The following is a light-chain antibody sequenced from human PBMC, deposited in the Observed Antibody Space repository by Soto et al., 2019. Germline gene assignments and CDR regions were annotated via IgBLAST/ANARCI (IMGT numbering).Light chain of an antibody. CDR2: KAS. V-gene: IGKV1-5*03. Sequence: DVQMTQSPSTLSASVGDRVTFTCRASQSVNGYLAWYQQKPGKAPKLLIYKASTLERGVPSRFSGSGSGTEFTLTISGLQPDDVATYYCQRYSSYPLTFGGGTTVDIK. J-gene: IGKJ4*01. CDR1: QSVNGY. CDR3: QRYSSYPLT.